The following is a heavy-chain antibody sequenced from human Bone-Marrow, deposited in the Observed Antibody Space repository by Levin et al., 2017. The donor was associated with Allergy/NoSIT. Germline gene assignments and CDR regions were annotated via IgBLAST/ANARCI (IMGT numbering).Heavy chain of an antibody. CDR2: ISYDGKNQ. V-gene: IGHV3-30*04. CDR1: GFTFSTHT. J-gene: IGHJ3*02. CDR3: AGDSAASGTDAFEI. D-gene: IGHD6-13*01. Sequence: PGESLKISCAASGFTFSTHTMHWVRQAPGKGLEWVSIISYDGKNQYYADSVKGRFTVSRDNAKDTLFLQMDSLRVEDTAVFYCAGDSAASGTDAFEIWGQGRMVIVST.